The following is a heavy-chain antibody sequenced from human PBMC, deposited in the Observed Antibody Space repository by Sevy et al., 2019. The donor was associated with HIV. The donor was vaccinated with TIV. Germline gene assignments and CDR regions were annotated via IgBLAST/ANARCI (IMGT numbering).Heavy chain of an antibody. CDR3: ARHCSSTSCSHAFDI. Sequence: SETLSLTCAVYGGSFSGYYWSWIRQPPGKGLEWIGEINHSGGTNYNPSLKSRVTISVDTSKNQFSLKLSSVTAADTAVYYCARHCSSTSCSHAFDIWGQGTMVTVSS. CDR2: INHSGGT. CDR1: GGSFSGYY. D-gene: IGHD2-2*01. V-gene: IGHV4-34*01. J-gene: IGHJ3*02.